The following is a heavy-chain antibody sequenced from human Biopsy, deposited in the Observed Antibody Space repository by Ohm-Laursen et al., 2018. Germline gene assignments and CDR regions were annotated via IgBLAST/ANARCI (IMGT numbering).Heavy chain of an antibody. CDR2: IYYSGST. V-gene: IGHV4-59*07. D-gene: IGHD2/OR15-2a*01. Sequence: SDTLSLTCTVSGGSISSDYWSWIRQTPGKGLEWIGYIYYSGSTNYNPSLKSRVTISVDTSKNQFFLRLNSVTAADTAVYYCARATNSTGWPYYFYGMDVWGQGTTVTVSS. CDR3: ARATNSTGWPYYFYGMDV. CDR1: GGSISSDY. J-gene: IGHJ6*02.